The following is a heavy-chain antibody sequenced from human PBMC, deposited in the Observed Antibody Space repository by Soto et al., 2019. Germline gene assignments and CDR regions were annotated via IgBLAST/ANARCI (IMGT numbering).Heavy chain of an antibody. J-gene: IGHJ4*02. Sequence: QVQLVQSGAEVKKPGSSVKVSCKASGGTFSSYAISWVRQAPGQGLEWMGGIIPIFGTANYAQKFQGRVTITADKSTSTAYMELSSLRSEDTAVYYCARGALNYDYVWGSYRYTPPDGYWGQGTLVTVSS. CDR2: IIPIFGTA. CDR3: ARGALNYDYVWGSYRYTPPDGY. CDR1: GGTFSSYA. V-gene: IGHV1-69*06. D-gene: IGHD3-16*02.